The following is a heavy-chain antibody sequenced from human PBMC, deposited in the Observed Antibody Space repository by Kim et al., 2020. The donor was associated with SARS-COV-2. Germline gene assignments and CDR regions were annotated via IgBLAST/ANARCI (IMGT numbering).Heavy chain of an antibody. CDR1: GFTFSDYY. CDR3: ARGRWQVVVVLAAIDYYYYGMDV. J-gene: IGHJ6*02. D-gene: IGHD2-2*01. Sequence: GGSLRLSCAASGFTFSDYYMSWIRQAPGKGLEWVSYISSSSSYTNYADSVKGRFTISRDNAKNSLYLQMNSLGAEDTAVYYCARGRWQVVVVLAAIDYYYYGMDVWGQGTTVTVSS. V-gene: IGHV3-11*06. CDR2: ISSSSSYT.